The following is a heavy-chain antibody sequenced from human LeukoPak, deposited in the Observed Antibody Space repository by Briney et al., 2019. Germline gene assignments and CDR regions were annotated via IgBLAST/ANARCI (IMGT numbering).Heavy chain of an antibody. J-gene: IGHJ4*02. CDR1: GFTVSSNY. D-gene: IGHD3-22*01. Sequence: GGSLRLSCAASGFTVSSNYMSWVRQAPGKGLEWVSTISSIGGSTYYADSVKGRFTISRDNSKNTLYLQMNSLRAEDTAVYYCAESPMRDDGITYYYDPPPYYFDYWGQGTLVTVSS. V-gene: IGHV3-23*01. CDR2: ISSIGGST. CDR3: AESPMRDDGITYYYDPPPYYFDY.